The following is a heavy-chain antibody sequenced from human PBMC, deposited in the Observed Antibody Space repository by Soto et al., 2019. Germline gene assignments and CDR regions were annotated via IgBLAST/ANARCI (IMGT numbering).Heavy chain of an antibody. CDR2: IYYSGST. Sequence: PSETLSLTCTVSGGSISSGGYYWSWIRQHPGKGLEWIGYIYYSGSTYYNPSLKSRVTISVDTSKNQFSLKLSSVTAADTAVYYCAREAPGGMYYYDSSGYYWFDYWGQGTLVTVSS. CDR1: GGSISSGGYY. J-gene: IGHJ4*02. V-gene: IGHV4-31*03. CDR3: AREAPGGMYYYDSSGYYWFDY. D-gene: IGHD3-22*01.